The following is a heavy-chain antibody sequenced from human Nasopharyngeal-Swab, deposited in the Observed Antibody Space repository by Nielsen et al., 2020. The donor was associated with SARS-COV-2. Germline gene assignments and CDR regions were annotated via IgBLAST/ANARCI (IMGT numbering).Heavy chain of an antibody. D-gene: IGHD5-18*01. CDR3: VRDQAMARPNWFDP. CDR2: IATPTGHP. V-gene: IGHV7-4-1*02. CDR1: GYTFTRYA. J-gene: IGHJ5*02. Sequence: ASVKVSCKASGYTFTRYAINWLRQAPGQGPEWMGWIATPTGHPTYAQGFTGRFVFSLDTSAATAYLHINSLKTEDTAIYYCVRDQAMARPNWFDPWGQGTLVTVSS.